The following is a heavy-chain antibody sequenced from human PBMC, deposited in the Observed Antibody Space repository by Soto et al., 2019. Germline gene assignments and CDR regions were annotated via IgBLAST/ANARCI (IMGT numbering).Heavy chain of an antibody. Sequence: SETLSLTCTVSGSSISSSSYSWGWIRQPPGKGLEWIGSIYSSGSTYYNPSLKSRVTISVDTSKPQFSLKLSSVTAADTAVYYCASTLGYCSGGSCPFDYWGQGTMVTVSS. J-gene: IGHJ4*02. CDR3: ASTLGYCSGGSCPFDY. CDR2: IYSSGST. CDR1: GSSISSSSYS. D-gene: IGHD2-15*01. V-gene: IGHV4-39*01.